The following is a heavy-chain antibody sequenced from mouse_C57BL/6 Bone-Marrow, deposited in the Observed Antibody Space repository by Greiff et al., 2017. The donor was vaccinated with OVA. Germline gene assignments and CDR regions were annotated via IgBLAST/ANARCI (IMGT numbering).Heavy chain of an antibody. CDR1: GFTFSDYG. Sequence: EVMLVESGGGLVKPGGSLKLSCAASGFTFSDYGMHWVRQAPEKGLEWVAYISSGSSTIYYAATVKGRFTISRDNAKHTLFLQRTRLRDDDTAMYYCARRRGYYAMDYWGQGTSVTVSA. J-gene: IGHJ4*01. V-gene: IGHV5-17*01. CDR2: ISSGSSTI. CDR3: ARRRGYYAMDY.